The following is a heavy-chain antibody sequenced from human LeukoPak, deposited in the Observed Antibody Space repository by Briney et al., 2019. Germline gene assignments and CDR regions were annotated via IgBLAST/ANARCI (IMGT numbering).Heavy chain of an antibody. CDR1: GFSSSIPW. D-gene: IGHD2-2*01. V-gene: IGHV3-15*01. J-gene: IGHJ5*02. Sequence: SGGSLRLSCAAAGFSSSIPWMQWVRQAPGKGLEWVGLITTDGETTDYAASVKGRFTISRDDSKNTLYLQMNSLKAEDTAIYYCATLYRQDPWGQGTLVTVSS. CDR2: ITTDGETT. CDR3: ATLYRQDP.